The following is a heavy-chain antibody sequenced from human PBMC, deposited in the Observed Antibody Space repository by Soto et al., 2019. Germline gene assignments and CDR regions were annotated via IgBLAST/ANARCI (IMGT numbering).Heavy chain of an antibody. V-gene: IGHV4-34*01. CDR2: INHSGNT. D-gene: IGHD2-21*01. J-gene: IGHJ5*02. Sequence: SETLSLTCGVNGGSFNAYYWSWIRQPPGKGLEWIGEINHSGNTNYNSALKSRVTISVDTSKNQFSLNLTSVTAADTAVYYCARVVVGPTNYFDPWGQGTLVTVS. CDR3: ARVVVGPTNYFDP. CDR1: GGSFNAYY.